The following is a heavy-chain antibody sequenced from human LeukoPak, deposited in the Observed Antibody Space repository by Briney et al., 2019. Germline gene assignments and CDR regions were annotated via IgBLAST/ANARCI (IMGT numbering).Heavy chain of an antibody. CDR2: IKHSGST. CDR3: ARGYCSGGSCSTPGPMDV. D-gene: IGHD2-15*01. CDR1: GGSFSGYY. V-gene: IGHV4-34*01. J-gene: IGHJ6*03. Sequence: SETLSLTCAVYGGSFSGYYWSWIRQPPGKGLEWIGEIKHSGSTNYNPSLKSRVTISVDTSKNQFSLKLSSVTAADTAVYYCARGYCSGGSCSTPGPMDVWGKGTTVTVSS.